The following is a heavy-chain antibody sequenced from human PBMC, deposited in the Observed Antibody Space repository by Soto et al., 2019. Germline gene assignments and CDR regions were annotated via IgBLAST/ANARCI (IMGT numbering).Heavy chain of an antibody. CDR1: GGSISGHY. CDR2: IFYRGGT. V-gene: IGHV4-59*11. CDR3: SRVHYHDSSGSFDY. J-gene: IGHJ4*02. Sequence: SETLSLTCTVSGGSISGHYWSWIRQPPGKGLEWIGYIFYRGGTNYNPSLKSRVTISLDTSMNQFSLELSSVTAADTAVYYCSRVHYHDSSGSFDYWGQGTLVTVSS. D-gene: IGHD3-22*01.